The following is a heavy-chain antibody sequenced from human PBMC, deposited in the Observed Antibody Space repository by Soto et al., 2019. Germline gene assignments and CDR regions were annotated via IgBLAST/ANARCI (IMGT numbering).Heavy chain of an antibody. CDR3: ARDLDYDSSGYGPYYYYGMDV. J-gene: IGHJ6*02. D-gene: IGHD3-22*01. CDR2: IIPIFGTA. CDR1: GYTFTSYG. V-gene: IGHV1-69*06. Sequence: SVKVSCKASGYTFTSYGISWVRQAPGQGLEWMGGIIPIFGTANYAQKFQGRVTITADKSTSTAYMELSSLRSEDTAVYYCARDLDYDSSGYGPYYYYGMDVWGQGTTVTVSS.